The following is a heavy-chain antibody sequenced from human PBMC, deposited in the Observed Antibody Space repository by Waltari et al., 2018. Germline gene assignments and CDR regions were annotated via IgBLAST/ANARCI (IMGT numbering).Heavy chain of an antibody. V-gene: IGHV1-69*05. CDR1: GGTFSSYA. CDR3: ARGGGSGAYWYFDL. CDR2: FIPIFGTA. J-gene: IGHJ2*01. Sequence: QVQLVQSGAEVKKPGSSVKVACKASGGTFSSYAIRWVRQAPGQGLEWMGGFIPIFGTANYAQKFQGRVTITTDESTSTAYMELSSLRSEDTAVYYCARGGGSGAYWYFDLWGRGTLVTVSS. D-gene: IGHD2-15*01.